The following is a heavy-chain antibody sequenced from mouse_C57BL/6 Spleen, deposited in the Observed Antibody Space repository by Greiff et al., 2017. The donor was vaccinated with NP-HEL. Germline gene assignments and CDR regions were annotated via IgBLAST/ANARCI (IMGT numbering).Heavy chain of an antibody. CDR1: GFTFSSYA. J-gene: IGHJ3*01. CDR2: ISSGGDYI. Sequence: EVMLVESGEGLVKPGGSLKLSCAASGFTFSSYAMSWVRQTPEKRLEWVAYISSGGDYIYYADTVKGRFTISRDNARNTLYLQMSSLKSEDTAMYYCTRANYYGSSYPAWFAYWGQGTLVTVSA. D-gene: IGHD1-1*01. CDR3: TRANYYGSSYPAWFAY. V-gene: IGHV5-9-1*02.